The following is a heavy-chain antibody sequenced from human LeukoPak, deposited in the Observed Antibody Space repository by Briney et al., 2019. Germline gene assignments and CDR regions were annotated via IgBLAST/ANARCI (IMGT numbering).Heavy chain of an antibody. D-gene: IGHD1-26*01. V-gene: IGHV4-59*08. CDR3: ARHGPYLGRLGWFDP. CDR1: SGSISSYY. J-gene: IGHJ5*02. CDR2: IYYTGST. Sequence: SETLSLTCTVSSGSISSYYWSWIRQPPGKGLEWIGYIYYTGSTNYHPSLKSRVTISVDTSKNQFSLNLSSVIAADTAVYYCARHGPYLGRLGWFDPWGQGTLVTVSS.